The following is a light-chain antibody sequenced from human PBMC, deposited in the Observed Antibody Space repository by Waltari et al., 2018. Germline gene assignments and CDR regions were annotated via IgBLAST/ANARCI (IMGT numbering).Light chain of an antibody. CDR1: QGVLYRSNNKNN. CDR3: QQYYSTPPT. Sequence: DIVMTQSTDSLAVSLGERATINCKSSQGVLYRSNNKNNLAWYQQKPGQPPKLLIYWASTRESGVPDRFSGSGSGTDFTLTISSLQAEDVAVYYCQQYYSTPPTFGQGTKVEIK. J-gene: IGKJ1*01. V-gene: IGKV4-1*01. CDR2: WAS.